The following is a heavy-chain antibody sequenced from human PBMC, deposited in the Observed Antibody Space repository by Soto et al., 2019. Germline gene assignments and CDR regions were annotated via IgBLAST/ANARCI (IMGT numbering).Heavy chain of an antibody. CDR3: ARHEFDGGPLHY. V-gene: IGHV4-39*01. CDR2: IYYSGST. CDR1: GGSISSISYY. D-gene: IGHD2-15*01. Sequence: LETLSVTCTVAGGSISSISYYWGWIRQPPGKGLEWIGSIYYSGSTYYNPSLKSRVTISVDTSKNQFSLKLSSVTAADTAVYYCARHEFDGGPLHYWGQGTL. J-gene: IGHJ4*02.